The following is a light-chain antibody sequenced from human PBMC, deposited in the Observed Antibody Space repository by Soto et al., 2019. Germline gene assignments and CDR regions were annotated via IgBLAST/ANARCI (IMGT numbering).Light chain of an antibody. Sequence: EIELTQSRGTLSLSPGERATLTCRASQSVISSYLAWYQQKLGQAPRLLIYGVSNRATGIPDRFSGSGSGTDFTLTISRLESEDFAVYYCQQYGTSPRTFGQGTKVEIK. CDR2: GVS. V-gene: IGKV3-20*01. J-gene: IGKJ1*01. CDR1: QSVISSY. CDR3: QQYGTSPRT.